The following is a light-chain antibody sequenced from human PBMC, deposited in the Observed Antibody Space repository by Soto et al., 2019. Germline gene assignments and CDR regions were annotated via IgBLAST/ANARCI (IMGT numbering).Light chain of an antibody. CDR3: CSFASSPYWV. J-gene: IGLJ3*02. V-gene: IGLV2-23*01. Sequence: QSVLTQPASVSGSPGQSITISCTGTSSYVGSYNLVSWYQQHPGKAPKLLIYADTKRPSGVSSRFSGSKSANTASLTISGLQAEDEADYYCCSFASSPYWVFGVGTKLTVL. CDR1: SSYVGSYNL. CDR2: ADT.